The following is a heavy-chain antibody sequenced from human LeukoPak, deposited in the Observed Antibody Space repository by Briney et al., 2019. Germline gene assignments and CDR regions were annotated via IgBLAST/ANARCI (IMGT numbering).Heavy chain of an antibody. Sequence: GGSLRLSCAASGFTFSSYNMNWVRQAPGRGLEWVSSISSSSSYIYYTDSVKGRFTISRDNAKNTLYLQMNSLRADDTAIYYCARVSLGAAAGTSRWGQGTLVTVSS. CDR1: GFTFSSYN. V-gene: IGHV3-21*01. J-gene: IGHJ4*02. CDR3: ARVSLGAAAGTSR. D-gene: IGHD6-13*01. CDR2: ISSSSSYI.